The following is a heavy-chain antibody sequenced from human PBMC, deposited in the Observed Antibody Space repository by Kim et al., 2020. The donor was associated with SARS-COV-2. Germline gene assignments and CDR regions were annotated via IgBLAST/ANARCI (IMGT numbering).Heavy chain of an antibody. D-gene: IGHD3-22*01. Sequence: DSVKGRFTISRDNAKNSLYLQMNSLRAEDTAVYYCARDRYYYDSSGYSGYWGQGTLVTVSS. V-gene: IGHV3-48*03. CDR3: ARDRYYYDSSGYSGY. J-gene: IGHJ4*02.